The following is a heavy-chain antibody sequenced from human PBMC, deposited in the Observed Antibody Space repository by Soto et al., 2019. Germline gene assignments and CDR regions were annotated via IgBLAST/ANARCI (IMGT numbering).Heavy chain of an antibody. CDR2: IYYSGST. V-gene: IGHV4-31*03. D-gene: IGHD3-16*02. Sequence: KPSETLSLTCTVSGGSISSGGYYWSWIRQHPGKGLEWIGYIYYSGSTYYNPSLKSRVTISVDTSKNQFSLKLSSVTAADTAVYYCARVSSGGSYRVSPLYYFDYWGQGTLVTVSS. CDR3: ARVSSGGSYRVSPLYYFDY. CDR1: GGSISSGGYY. J-gene: IGHJ4*02.